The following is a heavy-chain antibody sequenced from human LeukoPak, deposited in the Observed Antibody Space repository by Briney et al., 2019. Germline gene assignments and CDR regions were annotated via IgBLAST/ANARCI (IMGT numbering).Heavy chain of an antibody. Sequence: PETLSLTCAVYGGSFSGYYWSWIRQPPGKGLEWIGEINHSGSTNYNPSLTSRVTISVDTSKNQFSLKLSSVTAADTAVYYCARHKDYYYSYMDVWGKGTTVTISS. CDR2: INHSGST. J-gene: IGHJ6*03. CDR1: GGSFSGYY. CDR3: ARHKDYYYSYMDV. V-gene: IGHV4-34*01.